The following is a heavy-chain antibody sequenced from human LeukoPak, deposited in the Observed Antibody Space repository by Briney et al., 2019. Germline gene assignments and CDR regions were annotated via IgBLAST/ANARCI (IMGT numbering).Heavy chain of an antibody. D-gene: IGHD5-18*01. CDR2: IWYDGSNK. CDR3: ARMDTAMAPDY. CDR1: GFTFSSYG. Sequence: GGSLRLSCTASGFTFSSYGMHWVRQAPGKGLEWVAVIWYDGSNKYYADSVKGRFTISRDNSKNTLYLQMNSLRAEDTAVYYCARMDTAMAPDYWGQGTLVTVSS. J-gene: IGHJ4*02. V-gene: IGHV3-33*01.